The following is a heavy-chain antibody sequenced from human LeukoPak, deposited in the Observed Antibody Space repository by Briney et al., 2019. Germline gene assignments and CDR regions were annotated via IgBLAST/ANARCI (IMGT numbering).Heavy chain of an antibody. CDR3: AKRGVERVGDYHYYYYLDV. Sequence: ETLSLTCTVSGCSISSSSYYWRWIRQPPGKGLQWVSSISDIGDSTYYADSVKGRFTISRDTSKNTLFLQMNSLRAEDTALYYCAKRGVERVGDYHYYYYLDVWGKGTTVTVSS. CDR2: ISDIGDST. V-gene: IGHV3-23*01. D-gene: IGHD1-1*01. J-gene: IGHJ6*03. CDR1: GCSISSSSYY.